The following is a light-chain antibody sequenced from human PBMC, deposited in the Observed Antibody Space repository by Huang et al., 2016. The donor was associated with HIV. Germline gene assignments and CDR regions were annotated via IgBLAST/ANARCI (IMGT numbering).Light chain of an antibody. CDR1: QGISSA. CDR2: DAS. J-gene: IGKJ5*01. Sequence: AIQLTQSPSSLSASVGDRVTITCRASQGISSALAWYQQKPGKAPKLLIYDASSLESVVPSRFSGSGSGTDFTLTISSLQPEDFATYYCQQFNNYLTFGQGTRLEMK. CDR3: QQFNNYLT. V-gene: IGKV1D-13*01.